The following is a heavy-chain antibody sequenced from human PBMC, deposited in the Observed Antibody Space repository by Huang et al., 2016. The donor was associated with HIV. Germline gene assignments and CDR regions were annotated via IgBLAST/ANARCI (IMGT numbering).Heavy chain of an antibody. J-gene: IGHJ4*02. CDR3: ARSDYGDLDY. D-gene: IGHD4-17*01. V-gene: IGHV1-8*03. CDR2: MNPKNGNT. Sequence: QVQLVQSGAEVKKPGASVKVSCKASGYTFTNYDINWVRQASGQGREWMGWMNPKNGNTGYVQGCQGRLTLTRDTSTNTAYLELSSLRSEDTAVYYCARSDYGDLDYWGQGTLVTVSS. CDR1: GYTFTNYD.